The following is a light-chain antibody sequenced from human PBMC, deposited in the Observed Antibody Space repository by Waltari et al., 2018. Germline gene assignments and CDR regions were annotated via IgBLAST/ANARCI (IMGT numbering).Light chain of an antibody. CDR2: DAS. J-gene: IGKJ1*01. Sequence: EVVLTQSPDTLSLSPGERATLSCRASQSVGMSLAWYQQKPGQAPRLLIYDASIRAAGIADRFSGSGSGTDFSLTISRLEPEDFAVYYCQKYRSLPATFGQGTKVEIK. V-gene: IGKV3-20*01. CDR3: QKYRSLPAT. CDR1: QSVGMS.